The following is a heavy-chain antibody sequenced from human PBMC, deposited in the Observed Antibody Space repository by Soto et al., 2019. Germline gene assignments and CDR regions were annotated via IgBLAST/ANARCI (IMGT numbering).Heavy chain of an antibody. Sequence: GALVKGSCKGSGYTFTGYYMAWVRQGPGQGPEWMGWINPNSGGTNSAQKFQGRVTMTRDTSISTAYMELSRLRSDDTAVYYCARVGAGTRPLYYYYGMDVWGQGTTVTVSS. CDR1: GYTFTGYY. CDR3: ARVGAGTRPLYYYYGMDV. CDR2: INPNSGGT. V-gene: IGHV1-2*02. D-gene: IGHD1-7*01. J-gene: IGHJ6*02.